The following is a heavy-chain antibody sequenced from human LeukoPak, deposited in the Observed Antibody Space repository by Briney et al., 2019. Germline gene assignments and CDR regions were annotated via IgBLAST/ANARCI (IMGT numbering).Heavy chain of an antibody. D-gene: IGHD3-3*01. CDR2: IYYSGST. CDR1: GGSISSYY. J-gene: IGHJ4*02. CDR3: ARRSSASRPYYDFWSGYQQPYYFDY. V-gene: IGHV4-59*05. Sequence: SETLSLTCTVSGGSISSYYWSWIRQPAGKGLEWIGSIYYSGSTYYNPSLKSRVTISVDTSKNQFSLKLSSVTAADTAVYYCARRSSASRPYYDFWSGYQQPYYFDYWGQGTLVTVSS.